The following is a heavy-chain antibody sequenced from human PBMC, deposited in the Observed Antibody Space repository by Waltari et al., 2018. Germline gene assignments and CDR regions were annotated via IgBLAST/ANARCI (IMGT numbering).Heavy chain of an antibody. D-gene: IGHD1-26*01. CDR2: LFYRWTT. J-gene: IGHJ5*02. Sequence: QLHLPESGPRLVQPAETLSLTCTDSGDSLSSGPSFWAWIRQPPGKGLEWLGSLFYRWTTYHNSSLKSRVTISVDTSKNQVSLQLKSVTAADTAVYFCARDRSGTINSFDPWGRGTLVTVSS. V-gene: IGHV4-39*07. CDR3: ARDRSGTINSFDP. CDR1: GDSLSSGPSF.